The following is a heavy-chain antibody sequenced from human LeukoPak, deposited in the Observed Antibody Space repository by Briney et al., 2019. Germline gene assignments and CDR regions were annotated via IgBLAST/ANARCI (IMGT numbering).Heavy chain of an antibody. J-gene: IGHJ5*02. Sequence: PSETLSLTCTVSGGSIRGYYWSWIRQPPGKGLEWIGYIYYSGSTNYNPSLKSRVTISVDTSKNQFSLKLSSVTAADTAVYYCARDNVPWIPTGFGGNWFDPWGQGTLVTVSS. CDR1: GGSIRGYY. CDR2: IYYSGST. CDR3: ARDNVPWIPTGFGGNWFDP. V-gene: IGHV4-59*01. D-gene: IGHD5-18*01.